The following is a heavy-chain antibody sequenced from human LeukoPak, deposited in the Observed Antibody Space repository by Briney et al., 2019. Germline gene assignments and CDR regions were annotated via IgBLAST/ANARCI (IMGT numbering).Heavy chain of an antibody. CDR3: ASLDLYSSAFPTDPTELDV. D-gene: IGHD6-25*01. J-gene: IGHJ6*04. Sequence: SETLSLTCTVSGGSISSYYWSWIRQPPGKGLEWIENISYSGSTYNNPSLRSRVTTSVDTSKNRFSLKLSSVTAADTAVYYCASLDLYSSAFPTDPTELDVWGKGTTVTVSS. V-gene: IGHV4-59*08. CDR2: ISYSGST. CDR1: GGSISSYY.